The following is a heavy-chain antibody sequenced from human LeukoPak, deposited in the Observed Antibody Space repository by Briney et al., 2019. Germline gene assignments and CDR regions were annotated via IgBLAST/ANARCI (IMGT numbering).Heavy chain of an antibody. CDR1: GYIFTTFY. CDR2: IDPNTGGT. D-gene: IGHD1-26*01. CDR3: ASLYDIVGTTIDY. V-gene: IGHV1-2*06. J-gene: IGHJ4*02. Sequence: GASVKVSCKASGYIFTTFYMHWVRQAPGQGLEWMGRIDPNTGGTKSAKNFQGRVTMTRDTSISTAYMALSGLRSDDTAVYYCASLYDIVGTTIDYWGQGTLVTVSS.